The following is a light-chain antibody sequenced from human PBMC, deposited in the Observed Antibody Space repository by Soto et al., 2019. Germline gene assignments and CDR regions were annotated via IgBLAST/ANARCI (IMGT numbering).Light chain of an antibody. CDR3: QQSFSPLWT. V-gene: IGKV1-39*01. CDR2: AAS. Sequence: DIQMTQSPSSLSASVGDRVTITCRASQSISNYLNWYQQKPGKAPKLLIYAASSMQSGVPSRFSGSGYETDFTLTISSLQPDDSATYYCQQSFSPLWTFGQGTKVEV. J-gene: IGKJ1*01. CDR1: QSISNY.